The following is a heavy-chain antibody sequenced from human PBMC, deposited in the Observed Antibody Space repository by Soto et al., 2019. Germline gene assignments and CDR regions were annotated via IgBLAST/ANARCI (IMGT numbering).Heavy chain of an antibody. CDR2: TRGSGDDT. V-gene: IGHV3-23*01. J-gene: IGHJ4*02. CDR1: GLTFSNYD. Sequence: GSLMRSCGASGLTFSNYDMAWVRQAPGKGLEWVSATRGSGDDTYYADSVKGRFTISRDNSKNTLYLQMNSLRAEDTAVYYCAKDLYDSRGYYNFDYWGQGNLVTVSS. D-gene: IGHD3-22*01. CDR3: AKDLYDSRGYYNFDY.